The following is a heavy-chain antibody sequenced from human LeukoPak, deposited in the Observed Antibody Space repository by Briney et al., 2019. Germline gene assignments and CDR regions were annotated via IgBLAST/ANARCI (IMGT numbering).Heavy chain of an antibody. D-gene: IGHD5/OR15-5a*01. CDR2: ISSSGSSI. J-gene: IGHJ6*02. CDR3: ARSTPNYGMDV. CDR1: GFTFSSYE. V-gene: IGHV3-48*03. Sequence: GGSLRLSCAASGFTFSSYEMNWVRQAPGKGLEWVSYISSSGSSIYYADSVKGRSTISRDKAKNSLFLQMNSLRAEDTAVYYCARSTPNYGMDVWGQGTTVTVSS.